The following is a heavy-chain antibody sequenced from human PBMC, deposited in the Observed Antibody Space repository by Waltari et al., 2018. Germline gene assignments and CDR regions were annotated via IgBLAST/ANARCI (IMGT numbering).Heavy chain of an antibody. CDR2: IFTSGIT. Sequence: QVQLQESGPGLVKPLETLSLTCSVSGGSIRSYYWSWIRQSAGKGLEWIGHIFTSGITKYNPSLKSRVTMSVDTSKNQFSLKLTSVTAADTAVYYCARESGDYSPFDNWGQGTLVTVSS. D-gene: IGHD4-17*01. J-gene: IGHJ4*02. V-gene: IGHV4-4*07. CDR3: ARESGDYSPFDN. CDR1: GGSIRSYY.